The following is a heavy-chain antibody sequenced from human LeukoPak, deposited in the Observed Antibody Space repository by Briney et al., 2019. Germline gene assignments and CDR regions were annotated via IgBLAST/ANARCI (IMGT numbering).Heavy chain of an antibody. V-gene: IGHV3-48*04. CDR1: GYSFTSYW. Sequence: HPGESLKISCKGSGYSFTSYWIGWVRQAPGKGLEWVSYISSSGSTIYYADSVKGRFTISRDNAKNSLYLQMNSLRAEDTAVYYCARWSREYCSSTSCPGVEYYFDYWGQGTLVTVSS. CDR3: ARWSREYCSSTSCPGVEYYFDY. CDR2: ISSSGSTI. J-gene: IGHJ4*02. D-gene: IGHD2-2*01.